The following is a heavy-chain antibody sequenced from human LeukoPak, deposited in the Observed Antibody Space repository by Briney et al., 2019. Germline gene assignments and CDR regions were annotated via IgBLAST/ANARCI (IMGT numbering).Heavy chain of an antibody. V-gene: IGHV3-23*01. CDR2: ISGSGGST. J-gene: IGHJ4*02. D-gene: IGHD2-2*01. CDR3: AKYRYCSSTSCYSTYFDY. CDR1: GFTFSSYA. Sequence: GGSLRLSCAASGFTFSSYAMSWARQAPGKGLEWVSAISGSGGSTYYADSVKGRFTISRDNSKNTLYLQMNSLRAEDTAVYYCAKYRYCSSTSCYSTYFDYWGQGTLVTVSS.